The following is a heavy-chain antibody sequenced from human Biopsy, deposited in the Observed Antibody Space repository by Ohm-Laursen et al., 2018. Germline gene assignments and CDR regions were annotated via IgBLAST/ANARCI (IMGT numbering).Heavy chain of an antibody. Sequence: GSLRLSCSASGFTFSNYAMGWVRQAPGKGLECVSSIGSDARSTLYADSVQGRFTISRDNSKNTLYLQIDNLRAEDTALYYCARAGPYYSDFWGQGTLVTVSP. CDR3: ARAGPYYSDF. CDR1: GFTFSNYA. J-gene: IGHJ4*02. V-gene: IGHV3-23*01. CDR2: IGSDARST.